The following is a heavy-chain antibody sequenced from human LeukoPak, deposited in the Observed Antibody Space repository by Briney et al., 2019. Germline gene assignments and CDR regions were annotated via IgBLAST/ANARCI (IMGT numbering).Heavy chain of an antibody. D-gene: IGHD2-15*01. CDR2: ISYDGSNK. CDR1: GFTFSSYA. V-gene: IGHV3-30-3*01. CDR3: ARDTHYYYYMDV. Sequence: GGSLRLSCAASGFTFSSYAMYWVRQAPGKGLEWVAVISYDGSNKYYADSVKGRFTISRDNSKNTLYLQMNSLRAEDTAVYYCARDTHYYYYMDVWGKGTRSPSP. J-gene: IGHJ6*03.